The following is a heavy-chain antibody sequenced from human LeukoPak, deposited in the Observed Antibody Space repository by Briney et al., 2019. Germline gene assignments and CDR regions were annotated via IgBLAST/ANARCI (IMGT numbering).Heavy chain of an antibody. V-gene: IGHV3-53*01. J-gene: IGHJ4*02. CDR1: GFSVSSKY. CDR2: IYNDGST. D-gene: IGHD4-23*01. Sequence: GGSLRLSCAISGFSVSSKYMSWVRQPPGKGPEWVSVIYNDGSTYYADSVKGRFTISRDNSKNTLLLQMNSLRAEDTAVYYCARSGGVITVAPFDCWGQGSLVTVS. CDR3: ARSGGVITVAPFDC.